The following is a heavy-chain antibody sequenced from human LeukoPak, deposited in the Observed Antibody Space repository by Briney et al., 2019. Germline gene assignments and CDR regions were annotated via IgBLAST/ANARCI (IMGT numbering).Heavy chain of an antibody. Sequence: GGSLRLSCAASGFTFSSYAMSWVRQAPGKGLEWVSAISGSGGSTYYADSVKGRFTISRDNSKNTLYLQMDSLRAEDTAVYYCARVDPGYNYYFDYWGQGTLVTVSS. V-gene: IGHV3-23*01. CDR3: ARVDPGYNYYFDY. CDR1: GFTFSSYA. J-gene: IGHJ4*02. D-gene: IGHD1-1*01. CDR2: ISGSGGST.